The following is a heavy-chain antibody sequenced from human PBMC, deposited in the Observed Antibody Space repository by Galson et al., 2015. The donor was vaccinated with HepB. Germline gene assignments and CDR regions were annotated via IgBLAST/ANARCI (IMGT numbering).Heavy chain of an antibody. CDR2: ISGSGGST. CDR1: GFTFSSDA. V-gene: IGHV3-23*01. D-gene: IGHD6-19*01. Sequence: SLRLFCAASGFTFSSDAVRWVRQAPGKGLEWVSAISGSGGSTYYADSVKGRFTISRDNSKNTLYLQMNSLRAEDTAVYYCAKAGSIGWANWFDPWGQGTLVTVSS. CDR3: AKAGSIGWANWFDP. J-gene: IGHJ5*02.